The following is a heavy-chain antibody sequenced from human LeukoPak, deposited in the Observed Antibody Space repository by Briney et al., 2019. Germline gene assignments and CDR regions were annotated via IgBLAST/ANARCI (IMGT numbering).Heavy chain of an antibody. Sequence: GSLRLSCAAARFTLSNYGMHWVRQSPGKWLEGVAVIFYDGSKMYYGDSVKGRFTICRDSSKNMVYLQMNSLRAEDTAVYYCTRDIKSVYFDYWGQGTLVTVSS. CDR3: TRDIKSVYFDY. CDR1: RFTLSNYG. J-gene: IGHJ4*02. V-gene: IGHV3-33*01. D-gene: IGHD3-10*01. CDR2: IFYDGSKM.